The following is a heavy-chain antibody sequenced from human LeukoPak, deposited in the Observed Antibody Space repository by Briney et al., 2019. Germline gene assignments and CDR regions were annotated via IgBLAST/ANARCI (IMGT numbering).Heavy chain of an antibody. CDR3: ARVSIFGVVIANDC. V-gene: IGHV3-21*01. J-gene: IGHJ4*02. Sequence: GGPLSLSCAASGFTCCGYTMRWLRQAPGKGLQWGSTITSGGDYVYYAHPVKGRFTNSRDDSKNSLYLHMNSLSAEDTAGYFCARVSIFGVVIANDCWGQGTVVTVSA. CDR1: GFTCCGYT. D-gene: IGHD3-16*02. CDR2: ITSGGDYV.